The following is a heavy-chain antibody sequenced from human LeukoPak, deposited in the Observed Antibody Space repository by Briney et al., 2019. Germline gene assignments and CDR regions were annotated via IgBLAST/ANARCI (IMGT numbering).Heavy chain of an antibody. CDR3: ARVGSSGDFDY. D-gene: IGHD3-10*01. CDR2: ISSSSSTI. V-gene: IGHV3-48*02. CDR1: GFTFSTYS. Sequence: PGGSLRLSCAASGFTFSTYSMSWVRQAPGKGLEWVSYISSSSSTIHYADSVKGRFTISRDNAENSLHLQMNSLSDEDTAVYFCARVGSSGDFDYWGQGTLVTVSS. J-gene: IGHJ4*02.